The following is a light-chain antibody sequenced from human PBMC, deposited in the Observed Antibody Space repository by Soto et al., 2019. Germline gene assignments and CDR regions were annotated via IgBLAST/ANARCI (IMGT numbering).Light chain of an antibody. CDR3: QQYKTYWT. Sequence: IPLTQSPSTLSASVGDRVTITCRASESISTWLAWYQQNPGKAPKLLMHGASRLESGVPSRFRGSGSGTEFTLTISSLQPDDFGTYYCQQYKTYWTFGQGTKVEIK. J-gene: IGKJ1*01. CDR2: GAS. CDR1: ESISTW. V-gene: IGKV1-5*01.